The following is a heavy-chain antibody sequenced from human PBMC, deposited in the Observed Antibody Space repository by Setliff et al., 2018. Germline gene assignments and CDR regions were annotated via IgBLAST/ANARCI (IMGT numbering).Heavy chain of an antibody. D-gene: IGHD3-3*01. CDR2: IYYSGNT. V-gene: IGHV4-59*01. Sequence: SETLSLTCTVSGGSIRNYYWSWIRQPPGKGLEWIGYIYYSGNTNYNPSLKSRVTISVDTSKNQFSLKLSSVTAADTAVYFCARGYYNFLSGYYTPYYFDYRGQGTLVTVSS. CDR3: ARGYYNFLSGYYTPYYFDY. CDR1: GGSIRNYY. J-gene: IGHJ4*02.